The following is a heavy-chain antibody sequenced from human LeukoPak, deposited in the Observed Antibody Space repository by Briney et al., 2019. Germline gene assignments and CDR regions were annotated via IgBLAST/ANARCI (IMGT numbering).Heavy chain of an antibody. CDR2: INHSGST. D-gene: IGHD3-10*01. J-gene: IGHJ4*02. CDR1: GGSFSGYY. V-gene: IGHV4-34*01. CDR3: ARLVGFGELPNTFDY. Sequence: PSETLSLTCAVYGGSFSGYYWSWIRQPPGKGLEWIGEINHSGSTNYNPSLKSRVTISVDTSKNQFSLRLTSVTAADTAVYYCARLVGFGELPNTFDYWGQGALVTVSS.